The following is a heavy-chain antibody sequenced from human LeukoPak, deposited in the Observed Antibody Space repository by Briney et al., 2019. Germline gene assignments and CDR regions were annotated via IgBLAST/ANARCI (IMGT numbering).Heavy chain of an antibody. CDR1: GFTYSAYS. D-gene: IGHD5-12*01. CDR2: IGTRDSHI. V-gene: IGHV3-21*04. Sequence: PGGSLRLSCAASGFTYSAYSMNWVRQAPGKGLEWVSSIGTRDSHIHYADSLKGRFTISRDNAANSLYLQMSSLRAEDTAVYYCARVGYSGYDWEWYFDYWGQGTLVTVSS. J-gene: IGHJ4*02. CDR3: ARVGYSGYDWEWYFDY.